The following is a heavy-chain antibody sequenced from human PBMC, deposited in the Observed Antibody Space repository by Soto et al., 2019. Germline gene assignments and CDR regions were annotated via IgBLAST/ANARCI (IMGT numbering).Heavy chain of an antibody. CDR1: GYSFTSYW. D-gene: IGHD4-17*01. CDR2: IDPSDSYT. Sequence: GESLKISCKGSGYSFTSYWISWVRQMPGKGLEWMGRIDPSDSYTNYSPPFQGHVTISADKSISTAYLQWSSLKASDTAMYYCARSTTVTTYSDYGMDVWGQGTTVTVSS. V-gene: IGHV5-10-1*01. CDR3: ARSTTVTTYSDYGMDV. J-gene: IGHJ6*02.